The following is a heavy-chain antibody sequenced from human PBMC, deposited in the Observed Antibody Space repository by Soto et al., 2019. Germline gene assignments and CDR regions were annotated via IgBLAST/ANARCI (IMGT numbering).Heavy chain of an antibody. CDR2: IDPSDSYT. D-gene: IGHD3-22*01. CDR1: GYSFTSYW. V-gene: IGHV5-10-1*01. J-gene: IGHJ3*02. Sequence: GESLKISCKGSGYSFTSYWISWVRQMPGKGLEWMGRIDPSDSYTNYSPSFRGHVTISADKSISTAYLQWSSLKASDTAMYYCAKSFITTPHAFDIWGQGTMVTVSS. CDR3: AKSFITTPHAFDI.